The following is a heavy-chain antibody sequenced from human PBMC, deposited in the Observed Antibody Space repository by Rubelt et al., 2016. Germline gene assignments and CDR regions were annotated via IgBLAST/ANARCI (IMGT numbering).Heavy chain of an antibody. D-gene: IGHD2-2*01. J-gene: IGHJ5*02. CDR3: ARVDCSSTSCYGEPNWFDP. V-gene: IGHV1-2*02. Sequence: GYTFTGYYMHWVRQAPGQGLEWMGWINPNSGGTNYAQKFQGRVTMTRDTSISTAYMELSRLRSDDTAVYYCARVDCSSTSCYGEPNWFDPWGQGTLVTVSS. CDR2: INPNSGGT. CDR1: GYTFTGYY.